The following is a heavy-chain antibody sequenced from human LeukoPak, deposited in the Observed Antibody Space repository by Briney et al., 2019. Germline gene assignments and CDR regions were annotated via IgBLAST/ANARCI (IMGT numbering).Heavy chain of an antibody. V-gene: IGHV4-34*01. Sequence: KPSETLSLTCAVYGESFSGYYWSWIRQPPGKGLEWIGEINHSGSTNYNPSLKSRVTISVDTSKNQFSLKLSSVTAADTAVYYCAGYYGSGSGLDYWGQGTLVTVSS. CDR1: GESFSGYY. CDR3: AGYYGSGSGLDY. D-gene: IGHD3-10*01. J-gene: IGHJ4*02. CDR2: INHSGST.